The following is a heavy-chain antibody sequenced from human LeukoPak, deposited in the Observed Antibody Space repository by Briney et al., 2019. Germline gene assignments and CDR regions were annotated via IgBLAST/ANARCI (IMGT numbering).Heavy chain of an antibody. CDR1: GFTFSSYT. Sequence: GGSLRLSCAASGFTFSSYTMSWVRQAPGKGLEWVSAISGSGGSTYYADSVKGRFTISRDNSKNTLYVQMNSLRVEDTAIYYCAKAHCGGGGCFPYYFDYWGQGTLVTVSS. CDR3: AKAHCGGGGCFPYYFDY. V-gene: IGHV3-23*01. D-gene: IGHD2-15*01. CDR2: ISGSGGST. J-gene: IGHJ4*02.